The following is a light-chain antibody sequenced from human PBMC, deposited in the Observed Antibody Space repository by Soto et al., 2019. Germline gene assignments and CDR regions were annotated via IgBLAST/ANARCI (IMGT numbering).Light chain of an antibody. CDR2: DVF. Sequence: DIQMTQSASSLPASVGDTVTISCQASQDISKYLNWFQQKPGKAPKLLIYDVFNMETGVPSRFSGRGSGTDFTLIISNLQPEDFVTYYCQQYDQLPITFGGGTKVDI. V-gene: IGKV1-33*01. J-gene: IGKJ4*01. CDR3: QQYDQLPIT. CDR1: QDISKY.